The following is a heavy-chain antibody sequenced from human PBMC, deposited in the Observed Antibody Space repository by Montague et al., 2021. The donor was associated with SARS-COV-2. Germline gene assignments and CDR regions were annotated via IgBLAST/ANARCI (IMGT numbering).Heavy chain of an antibody. CDR1: GGSISSSSYY. CDR3: ARLPYFYDSTHAFDI. D-gene: IGHD3-22*01. CDR2: IFYSANT. V-gene: IGHV4-39*01. Sequence: SETLSLTCTVSGGSISSSSYYWGCIRQPPGQGLVWIVNIFYSANTYYNTSLKSRVTISVDTSKNQFSLRLSSVTAADAAVYYCARLPYFYDSTHAFDIWGQGTMVTVSS. J-gene: IGHJ3*02.